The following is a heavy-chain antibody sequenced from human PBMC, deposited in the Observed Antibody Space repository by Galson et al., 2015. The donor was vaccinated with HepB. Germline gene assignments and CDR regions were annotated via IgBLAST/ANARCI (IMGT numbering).Heavy chain of an antibody. CDR1: GYTFTGYY. V-gene: IGHV1-2*06. Sequence: SVKVSCKASGYTFTGYYMHWVRQAPGQGLEWMGRINPNSGGTNYAQKFQGRVTMTRDTSISTAYMELSRLRSDDTAVYYCARVDRIQLYSRGGEQLPVNYYYLDVWGKGTTVTVSS. CDR2: INPNSGGT. CDR3: ARVDRIQLYSRGGEQLPVNYYYLDV. J-gene: IGHJ6*03. D-gene: IGHD3-10*01.